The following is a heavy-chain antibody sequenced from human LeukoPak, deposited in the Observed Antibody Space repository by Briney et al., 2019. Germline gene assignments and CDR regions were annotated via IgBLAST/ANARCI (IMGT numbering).Heavy chain of an antibody. Sequence: GGSLRLSCAASGFTFSSYAMTWVRRTPGKGLEWVSSISGRGDNTYYADSVKGRFTISRDNSKNTLDLQMSNLRAEDTAVYFCARSPMATGSWYFDLWGRGTLVTVSS. V-gene: IGHV3-23*01. CDR1: GFTFSSYA. D-gene: IGHD5-24*01. CDR2: ISGRGDNT. CDR3: ARSPMATGSWYFDL. J-gene: IGHJ2*01.